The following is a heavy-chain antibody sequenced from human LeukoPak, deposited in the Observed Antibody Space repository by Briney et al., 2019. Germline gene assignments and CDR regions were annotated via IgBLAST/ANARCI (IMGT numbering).Heavy chain of an antibody. D-gene: IGHD5-12*01. CDR3: ARGSGYDWAY. J-gene: IGHJ4*02. CDR2: INHSGST. Sequence: SETLSLTCAVYGGSFSGYYWSWIRQPPGKGLEWIGEINHSGSTNYNPSLKSRVTISVDTSKNQFSLKLSSVTAADTAVYYCARGSGYDWAYWGQGTLVTVSS. V-gene: IGHV4-34*01. CDR1: GGSFSGYY.